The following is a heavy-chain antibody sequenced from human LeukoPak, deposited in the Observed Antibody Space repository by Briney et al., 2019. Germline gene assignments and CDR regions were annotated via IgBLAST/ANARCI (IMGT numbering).Heavy chain of an antibody. CDR3: ARVTLTGYYAFDY. D-gene: IGHD3-9*01. CDR1: GFTFSSFS. Sequence: KTGGSLRLSCAASGFTFSSFSMNWVRQAPGKGLEWVSSISSSSSSYIYYTDSVKGRFTISRDNAKNSLYLQMNSLRAEDTAVYYCARVTLTGYYAFDYWGQGTLVTVSS. J-gene: IGHJ4*02. CDR2: ISSSSSSYI. V-gene: IGHV3-21*01.